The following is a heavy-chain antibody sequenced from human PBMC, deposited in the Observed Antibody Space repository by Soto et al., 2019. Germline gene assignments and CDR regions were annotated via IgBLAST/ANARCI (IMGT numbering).Heavy chain of an antibody. CDR1: GGSISSSSYY. CDR2: IYYSGST. J-gene: IGHJ4*02. CDR3: ASQNGASYYFDY. V-gene: IGHV4-39*01. D-gene: IGHD1-1*01. Sequence: TVSGGSISSSSYYWGWIRQPPGKGLEWIGSIYYSGSTYYNPSLKSRVTISVDTSKNQFSLKLSSVTAADTAVYYCASQNGASYYFDYWGQGTLVTVSS.